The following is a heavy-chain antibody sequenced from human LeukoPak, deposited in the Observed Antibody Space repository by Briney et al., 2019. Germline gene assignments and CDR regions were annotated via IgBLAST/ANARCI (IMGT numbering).Heavy chain of an antibody. Sequence: PSETLSLTCAVYGWSVSSYYWSWIRQPPGKGLEWIGEINHSGSTNYNPSLKSRVSISVDSSKNQFSLHVSSLTAADTAVYYCARGSDIGDVLYWGQGTLVTVSS. CDR3: ARGSDIGDVLY. CDR1: GWSVSSYY. CDR2: INHSGST. V-gene: IGHV4-34*01. D-gene: IGHD5-12*01. J-gene: IGHJ4*02.